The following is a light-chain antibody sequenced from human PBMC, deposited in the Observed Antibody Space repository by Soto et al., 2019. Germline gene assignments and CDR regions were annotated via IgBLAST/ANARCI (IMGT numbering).Light chain of an antibody. J-gene: IGKJ2*01. CDR1: QTVSNS. CDR2: GAS. V-gene: IGKV3-20*01. CDR3: QQYGSSPYT. Sequence: EIVLTQSPGTLSLSPGERATFSCRASQTVSNSLVWYQQKPGQVPRLLIYGASSRGTGIPDRFSGSGSGADFTLTISRLEPGDSAVYYCQQYGSSPYTFGQGTRLEIK.